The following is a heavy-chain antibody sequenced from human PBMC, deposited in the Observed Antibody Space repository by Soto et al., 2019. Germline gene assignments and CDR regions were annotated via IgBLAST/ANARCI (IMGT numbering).Heavy chain of an antibody. Sequence: GGSLRLSCAASGFTFSSYGMHWVRQAPGKGLEWVAVISYDGSNKYYADSVKGRFTISRDNSKNTLYLQMNSLRAEDTAVYYCAKDSRICTNGVCYQSDYYYYGMDVWGQGTTVTVSS. CDR2: ISYDGSNK. CDR3: AKDSRICTNGVCYQSDYYYYGMDV. J-gene: IGHJ6*02. D-gene: IGHD2-8*01. V-gene: IGHV3-30*18. CDR1: GFTFSSYG.